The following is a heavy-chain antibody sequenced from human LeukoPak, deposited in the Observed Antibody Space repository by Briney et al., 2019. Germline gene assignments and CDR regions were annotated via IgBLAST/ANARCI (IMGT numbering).Heavy chain of an antibody. Sequence: GASVKVSCKASGGTFSSYAISWVRQAPGQGLEWMGRIIPILGIANYAQKFQGRVTITADKSTSTAYMELSGLRSEDTAVYYCAMGTYYYDSSGYSPFDYWGQGTLVTVSS. CDR1: GGTFSSYA. D-gene: IGHD3-22*01. CDR3: AMGTYYYDSSGYSPFDY. V-gene: IGHV1-69*04. J-gene: IGHJ4*02. CDR2: IIPILGIA.